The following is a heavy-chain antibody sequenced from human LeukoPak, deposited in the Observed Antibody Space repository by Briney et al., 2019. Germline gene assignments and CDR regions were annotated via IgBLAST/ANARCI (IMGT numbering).Heavy chain of an antibody. CDR2: IDWDDDK. Sequence: ESGPTLVKPTQTLTLTCTFSGFSLSTSGVGVGWIRQPPGKALEWLARIDWDDDKFYSTSLKTRLTISKDTSKNQVVLTMTNMDPVDTATYYCARQALSSTSCCGDAFDIWGQGTMVTVSS. CDR3: ARQALSSTSCCGDAFDI. V-gene: IGHV2-70*04. J-gene: IGHJ3*02. D-gene: IGHD2-2*01. CDR1: GFSLSTSGVG.